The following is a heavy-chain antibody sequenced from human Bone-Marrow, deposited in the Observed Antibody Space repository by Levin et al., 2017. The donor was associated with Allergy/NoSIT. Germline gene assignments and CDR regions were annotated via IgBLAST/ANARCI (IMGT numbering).Heavy chain of an antibody. J-gene: IGHJ4*02. CDR3: ARHLNYYGSGRYFGS. CDR2: IYPGDSDT. D-gene: IGHD3-10*01. V-gene: IGHV5-51*01. CDR1: GYSFTNYW. Sequence: GESLKISCKGSGYSFTNYWIGWVRQMPGKGLEWMGIIYPGDSDTRYSPSFQGQVTISADRSINTAYLQWSSLKASDTAMYYCARHLNYYGSGRYFGSWGQGTLVTVSS.